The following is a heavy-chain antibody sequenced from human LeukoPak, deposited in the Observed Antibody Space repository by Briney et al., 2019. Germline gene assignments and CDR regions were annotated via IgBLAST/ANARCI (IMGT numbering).Heavy chain of an antibody. D-gene: IGHD5-12*01. Sequence: SETLSLTCAVYGGSLSGYYWSWIRQPPGKGLEWIGEINHSGSTNYNPSLKSRVTISVDTSKNQFSLKLSSVTAADTAVYYCARGGNSGYLKQPFDYWGQGTLVTVSS. CDR3: ARGGNSGYLKQPFDY. J-gene: IGHJ4*02. CDR1: GGSLSGYY. CDR2: INHSGST. V-gene: IGHV4-34*01.